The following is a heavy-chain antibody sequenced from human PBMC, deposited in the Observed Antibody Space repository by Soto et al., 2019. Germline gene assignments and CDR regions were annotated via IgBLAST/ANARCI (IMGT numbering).Heavy chain of an antibody. D-gene: IGHD3-16*02. V-gene: IGHV3-20*01. CDR3: ARDMEQLGELSPSSFFDY. J-gene: IGHJ4*02. CDR2: INWNGGST. CDR1: GFTFDDYG. Sequence: EVQLVESGGGVVRPGGSLRLSCAASGFTFDDYGMSWVRQAPGKGLEWVSGINWNGGSTGYADSVKGRFTISRDNAKNPLYLQMNSLRAEDTALYHCARDMEQLGELSPSSFFDYWGQGTLVTLSS.